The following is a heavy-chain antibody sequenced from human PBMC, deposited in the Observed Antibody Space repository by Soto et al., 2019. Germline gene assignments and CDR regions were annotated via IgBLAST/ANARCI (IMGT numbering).Heavy chain of an antibody. J-gene: IGHJ4*02. D-gene: IGHD5-18*01. Sequence: SETLSLTCTVSGGSISSGGYYWSWIRQHPGKGLEWIGYIYYSGSTYYNPSLKSRVTISVDTSKNQFSLKLSSVTAADTAVYYCARVRSYGAYYFDYWGQGTLVTVSS. CDR1: GGSISSGGYY. V-gene: IGHV4-31*03. CDR3: ARVRSYGAYYFDY. CDR2: IYYSGST.